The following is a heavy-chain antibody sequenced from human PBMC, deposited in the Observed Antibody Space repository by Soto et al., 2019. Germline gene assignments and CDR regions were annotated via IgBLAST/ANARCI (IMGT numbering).Heavy chain of an antibody. Sequence: EVQLVESGGGLVQPGGSLRLSCAASGFIFSTYSMNWVRQAPGKGLEWVSYISSSSSTIYYADSVKGRFTISRDSAENSLYLQMNRLRVEDTAVYYCARGKTATVFDYWGQGTLVTVSS. V-gene: IGHV3-48*01. D-gene: IGHD1-1*01. CDR3: ARGKTATVFDY. J-gene: IGHJ4*02. CDR1: GFIFSTYS. CDR2: ISSSSSTI.